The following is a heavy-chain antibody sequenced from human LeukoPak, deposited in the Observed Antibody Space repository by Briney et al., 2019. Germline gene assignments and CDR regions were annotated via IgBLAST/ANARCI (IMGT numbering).Heavy chain of an antibody. Sequence: PGGSLRLSCAASGFTFSNSSMNWVRQAPGKGLEWVSSISSSSDYIYDADSVKGRFTISRDNAKNSLYLQMNSLRAEDTAVYYCARDPVAVGSGSLHNWFDPWGQGTLVTVSS. CDR2: ISSSSDYI. D-gene: IGHD3-10*01. V-gene: IGHV3-21*01. CDR3: ARDPVAVGSGSLHNWFDP. CDR1: GFTFSNSS. J-gene: IGHJ5*02.